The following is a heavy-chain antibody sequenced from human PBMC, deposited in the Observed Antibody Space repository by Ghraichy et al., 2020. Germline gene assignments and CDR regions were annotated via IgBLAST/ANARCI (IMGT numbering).Heavy chain of an antibody. CDR3: ARGIGYANPGRYFDY. CDR1: GGSFSGYY. Sequence: SETLSLTCAVYGGSFSGYYWSWIRQPPGKGLEWIGEINHSGSTNYNPSLKSRVTISVDTSKNQSSLKLSSVTAADTAVYYCARGIGYANPGRYFDYWGQGTLLPSFS. D-gene: IGHD5-12*01. V-gene: IGHV4-34*01. J-gene: IGHJ4*02. CDR2: INHSGST.